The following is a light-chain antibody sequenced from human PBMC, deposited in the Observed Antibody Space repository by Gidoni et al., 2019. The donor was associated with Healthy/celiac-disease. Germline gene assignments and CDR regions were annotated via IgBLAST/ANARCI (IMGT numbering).Light chain of an antibody. V-gene: IGKV3-15*01. CDR1: QSVSSN. CDR2: GAS. J-gene: IGKJ2*01. Sequence: EIVMTQSPATLSVSPGERATLSCRASQSVSSNLAWYQQKPGQAPTLLIYGASTRATGIPARFSGSGSGTEFTLTISSLQSEDFAVYYCQQYNNWPPPLYTFGQGTKLEIK. CDR3: QQYNNWPPPLYT.